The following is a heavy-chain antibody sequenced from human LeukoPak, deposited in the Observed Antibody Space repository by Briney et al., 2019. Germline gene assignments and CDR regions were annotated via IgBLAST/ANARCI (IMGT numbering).Heavy chain of an antibody. D-gene: IGHD1-26*01. CDR2: INPNSGAT. CDR3: ARGSGSYYDAFDI. J-gene: IGHJ3*02. V-gene: IGHV1-2*02. CDR1: GYTFTDYY. Sequence: ASVKVSCKASGYTFTDYYLHCVRQAPRQGLEWMGWINPNSGATYYAQKFQCRVTMTRDTSITTAYMELSSLTSDDTAVYYCARGSGSYYDAFDIWGQGTMVTVSS.